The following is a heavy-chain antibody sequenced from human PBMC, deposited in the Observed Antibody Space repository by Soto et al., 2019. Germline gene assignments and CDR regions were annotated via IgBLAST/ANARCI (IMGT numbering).Heavy chain of an antibody. Sequence: ASVKVSCKASGYTFTSYAMRWVRQAPGQRLEWMGWINAGNGNTKYSQKFQGRVTITRDTSASTAYMELSSLRSEDTAVYYCARRVNYDILTGYQSHFDYWGQGTLVTVSS. D-gene: IGHD3-9*01. CDR1: GYTFTSYA. CDR2: INAGNGNT. CDR3: ARRVNYDILTGYQSHFDY. V-gene: IGHV1-3*01. J-gene: IGHJ4*02.